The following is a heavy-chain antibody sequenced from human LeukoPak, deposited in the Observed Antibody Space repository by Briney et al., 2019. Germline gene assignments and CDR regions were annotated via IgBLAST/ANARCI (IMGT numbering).Heavy chain of an antibody. Sequence: GGSLRLSCAASGFTFSSYAMSWVRQAPGKGLEWVSGISSSGGSPNYADSVKGRFTISRDNSKNTLYLQMNSLRAEDTAVYYCAKVVYYDSSGYYPHDAFDIWGQGTMVTVSS. CDR3: AKVVYYDSSGYYPHDAFDI. CDR1: GFTFSSYA. CDR2: ISSSGGSP. J-gene: IGHJ3*02. V-gene: IGHV3-23*01. D-gene: IGHD3-22*01.